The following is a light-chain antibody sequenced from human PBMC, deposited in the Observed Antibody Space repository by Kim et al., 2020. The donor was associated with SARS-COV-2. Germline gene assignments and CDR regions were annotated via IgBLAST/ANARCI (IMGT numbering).Light chain of an antibody. CDR2: DAS. J-gene: IGKJ1*01. CDR1: EDVRGD. V-gene: IGKV3-15*01. Sequence: TQSPATLSVSPGDRATLSCRTSEDVRGDLAWYQQRPGQAPRLLIYDASTRATDVPARISGSGSGTEFTLTITNLQSEDFSIYYFQQYHSRPPWMFGQGTKVDIK. CDR3: QQYHSRPPWM.